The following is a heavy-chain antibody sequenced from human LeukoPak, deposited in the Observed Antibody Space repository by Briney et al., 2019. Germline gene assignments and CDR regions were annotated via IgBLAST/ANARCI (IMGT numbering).Heavy chain of an antibody. Sequence: GEPLKISCKGSGYSFAGYWIAWVRQMPGRGLEWMGIIWPGDSDTRYCPSFQGQVIISADKFISTAFLQWTSLKASDTAMYYCARTRMIAGLYDFDYWGQGTLVTVSS. D-gene: IGHD3-22*01. CDR2: IWPGDSDT. CDR1: GYSFAGYW. V-gene: IGHV5-51*01. CDR3: ARTRMIAGLYDFDY. J-gene: IGHJ4*02.